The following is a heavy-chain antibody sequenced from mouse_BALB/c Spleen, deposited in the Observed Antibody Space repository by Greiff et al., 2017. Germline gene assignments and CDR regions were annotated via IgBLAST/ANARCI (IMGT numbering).Heavy chain of an antibody. J-gene: IGHJ2*01. V-gene: IGHV2-9*02. Sequence: VKVVESGPGLVAPSQSLSITCTVSGFSLTSYGVHWVRQPPGKGLEWLGVIWAGGSTNYNSALMSRLSISKDNSKSQVFLKMNSLQTDDTAMYYCARDGYYGSSWVYFDYWGQGTTLTVSS. CDR3: ARDGYYGSSWVYFDY. CDR2: IWAGGST. CDR1: GFSLTSYG. D-gene: IGHD1-1*01.